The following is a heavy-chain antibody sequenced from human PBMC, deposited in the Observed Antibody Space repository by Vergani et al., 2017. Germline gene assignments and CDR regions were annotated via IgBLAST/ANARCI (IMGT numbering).Heavy chain of an antibody. J-gene: IGHJ4*02. Sequence: QVQLQESGPGLVKPSETLSLTCAVSGYSISSGYYWGWIRQPPGKGLEWMGSIYHSGSTYYHPSLKSRVTISVDTSKNQFSLKLSSVTAADTAVYYCARWTMVRGVIITGLDYWGQGTLVTVSS. CDR2: IYHSGST. CDR3: ARWTMVRGVIITGLDY. V-gene: IGHV4-38-2*01. CDR1: GYSISSGYY. D-gene: IGHD3-10*01.